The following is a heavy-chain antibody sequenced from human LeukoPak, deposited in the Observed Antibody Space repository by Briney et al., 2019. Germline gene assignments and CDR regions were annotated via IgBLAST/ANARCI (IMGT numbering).Heavy chain of an antibody. CDR1: GGTFSSCP. V-gene: IGHV1-69*13. Sequence: SVKVSCKASGGTFSSCPFTWVRQAPGQGLEWMGEITPIFGAANYAQTFQGRVTITADESTSTVFMELSSLRSDDTAFYYCARNSRVASTSGLNYWGQGTLVTVSS. CDR3: ARNSRVASTSGLNY. D-gene: IGHD4-23*01. CDR2: ITPIFGAA. J-gene: IGHJ4*02.